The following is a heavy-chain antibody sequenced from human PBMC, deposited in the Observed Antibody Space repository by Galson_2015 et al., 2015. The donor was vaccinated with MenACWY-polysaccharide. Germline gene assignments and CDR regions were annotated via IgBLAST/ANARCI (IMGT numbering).Heavy chain of an antibody. CDR1: GYTFRSYD. V-gene: IGHV1-8*01. CDR2: MNPNSGNT. D-gene: IGHD6-19*01. CDR3: ARGRRDTAVAAPAAVLLDY. J-gene: IGHJ4*02. Sequence: SVKVSCKASGYTFRSYDINWVRQATGQRLEWMGWMNPNSGNTGYAQTFQGRVTMTRNTSISTAYMELSSLTSEDTTVYYCARGRRDTAVAAPAAVLLDYWGQGILVTVSS.